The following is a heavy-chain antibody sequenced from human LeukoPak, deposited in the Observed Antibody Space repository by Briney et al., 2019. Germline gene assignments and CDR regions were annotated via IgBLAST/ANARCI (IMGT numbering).Heavy chain of an antibody. CDR1: GDSVSGGSAG. D-gene: IGHD3-10*01. CDR3: TGGGLVRGTLPWFDP. J-gene: IGHJ5*02. CDR2: IYYRARWYS. V-gene: IGHV6-1*01. Sequence: SQTLSLTCAISGDSVSGGSAGWNWIRQPPSRGLEWLGRIYYRARWYSDYAISLKSRITINPDTSRNQFSLQLNSVTHADTDVYYCTGGGLVRGTLPWFDPWGQGTLVSVFS.